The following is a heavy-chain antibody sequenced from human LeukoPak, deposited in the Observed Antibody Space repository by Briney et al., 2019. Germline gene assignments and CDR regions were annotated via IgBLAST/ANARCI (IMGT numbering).Heavy chain of an antibody. J-gene: IGHJ6*03. Sequence: PGGSLRLSCAASGFTFSSYAMHWVRQAPGKGLEWVAVISYDGSNKYYADSVKGRFTISRDNAKNSLFLQMNSLRAEDTALYYCARDGVRAVTFNHYYFLDVWGKGTTVTVSS. CDR2: ISYDGSNK. D-gene: IGHD3-10*01. CDR1: GFTFSSYA. CDR3: ARDGVRAVTFNHYYFLDV. V-gene: IGHV3-30-3*01.